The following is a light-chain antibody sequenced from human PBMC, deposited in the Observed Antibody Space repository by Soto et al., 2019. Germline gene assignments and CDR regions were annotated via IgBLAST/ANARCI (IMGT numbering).Light chain of an antibody. J-gene: IGKJ1*01. V-gene: IGKV3-20*01. Sequence: EIVLTQSPGTLSLSPGERATLSCWASQSVSSKSLAWYQQKPGQAPRLLIYGASSRATGIPDRFSGSGSGTDFTLTISRLEPEDFAVYSCHQYGSSPWMFGQGTKLEIK. CDR3: HQYGSSPWM. CDR1: QSVSSKS. CDR2: GAS.